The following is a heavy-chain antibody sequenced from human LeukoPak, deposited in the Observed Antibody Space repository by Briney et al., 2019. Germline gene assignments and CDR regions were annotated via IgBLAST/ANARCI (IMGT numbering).Heavy chain of an antibody. V-gene: IGHV1-8*01. D-gene: IGHD6-19*01. J-gene: IGHJ6*02. Sequence: ASVKVSCKASGYTYTSYDINWLRQAPGQGLEWMGWMNPNSGNTGYAQKFQGRVTMTRNTSISTAYMELSSLRSEDTAVYYCARGITVAGYYYCGMDVWGQGTTVTVSS. CDR1: GYTYTSYD. CDR2: MNPNSGNT. CDR3: ARGITVAGYYYCGMDV.